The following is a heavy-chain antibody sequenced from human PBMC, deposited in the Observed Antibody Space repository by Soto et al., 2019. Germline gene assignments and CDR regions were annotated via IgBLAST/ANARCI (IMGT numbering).Heavy chain of an antibody. CDR3: ARDHGMFLSYYYYGMDV. D-gene: IGHD3-10*02. V-gene: IGHV3-30-3*01. Sequence: HPGGSLRLSCAASGFTFSRFSMHWVRQAPGKGLAWVAVISYDGSNTHYAESVKGRFNISRDDSKNTVYLQMNNLRGEGSAVYYCARDHGMFLSYYYYGMDVWGQGTTVTVSS. CDR1: GFTFSRFS. J-gene: IGHJ6*02. CDR2: ISYDGSNT.